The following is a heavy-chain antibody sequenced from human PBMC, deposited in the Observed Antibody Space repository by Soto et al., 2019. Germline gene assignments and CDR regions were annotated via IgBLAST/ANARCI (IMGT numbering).Heavy chain of an antibody. V-gene: IGHV1-69*13. CDR1: GGTFSSYA. J-gene: IGHJ6*02. CDR2: IIPIFGTA. CDR3: ARAISTSHLRGYYGMDV. Sequence: GASVKVSCKASGGTFSSYAISWVRQAPGQGLEWMGGIIPIFGTANYAQKFQGRVTITADESTSTAYMELSSLRSEDTAVYYCARAISTSHLRGYYGMDVWGQGTTVTVSS. D-gene: IGHD2-2*01.